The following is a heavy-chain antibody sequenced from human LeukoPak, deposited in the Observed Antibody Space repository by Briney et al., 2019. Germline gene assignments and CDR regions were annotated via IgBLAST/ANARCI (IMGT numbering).Heavy chain of an antibody. D-gene: IGHD6-13*01. CDR1: GFTVSSNF. CDR3: ARVGSIAAAGTPDY. CDR2: IYTSGIT. V-gene: IGHV3-66*01. Sequence: PGGSLRLSCAVSGFTVSSNFMSWVRQAPGKGPEWVSVIYTSGITYYADSVKGRFTTSRDNAKNSLYLQMNSLRAEDTAVYYCARVGSIAAAGTPDYWGQGTLVTVSS. J-gene: IGHJ4*02.